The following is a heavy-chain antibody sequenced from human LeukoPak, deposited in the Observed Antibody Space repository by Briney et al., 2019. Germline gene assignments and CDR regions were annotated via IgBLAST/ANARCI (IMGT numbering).Heavy chain of an antibody. J-gene: IGHJ4*02. V-gene: IGHV3-21*01. Sequence: GGSLRLSCAASGFTFSSYSMNWVRQAPGKGLEWVSSISSSSSYIYYADSVKGRFTISRDNAKNSLYPQMNSLRAEDTAVYYCARAKLSTYYDILTGTPSDYWGQGTLVTVSS. D-gene: IGHD3-9*01. CDR2: ISSSSSYI. CDR1: GFTFSSYS. CDR3: ARAKLSTYYDILTGTPSDY.